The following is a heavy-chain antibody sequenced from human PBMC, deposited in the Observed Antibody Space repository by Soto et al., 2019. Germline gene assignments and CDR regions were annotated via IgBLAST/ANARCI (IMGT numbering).Heavy chain of an antibody. CDR2: FASGGDAT. Sequence: EVQLSESGGGLVRPGGSLRLSCAATGFTLSTYGMSWVRQAPGKGLEWVASFASGGDATWYADSLRGRFTISRDKAKNTVYLQMNGLRPEDTALYYCAGNGGFSSSGQGTLVTVSS. D-gene: IGHD4-17*01. J-gene: IGHJ5*02. V-gene: IGHV3-23*01. CDR3: AGNGGFSS. CDR1: GFTLSTYG.